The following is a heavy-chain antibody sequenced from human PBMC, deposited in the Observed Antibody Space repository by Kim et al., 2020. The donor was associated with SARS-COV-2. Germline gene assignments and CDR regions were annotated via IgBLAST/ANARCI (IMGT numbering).Heavy chain of an antibody. CDR3: ASSSPIYCSSTSCYRPRYGMDV. CDR1: GFTVSSNY. V-gene: IGHV3-53*01. D-gene: IGHD2-2*02. CDR2: IYSGGST. J-gene: IGHJ6*02. Sequence: GGSLRLSCAASGFTVSSNYMSWVRQAPGKGLEWVSVIYSGGSTYYADSVKGRFTISRDNSKNTLYLQMNSLRAEDTAVYYCASSSPIYCSSTSCYRPRYGMDVWGQGTTVTVSS.